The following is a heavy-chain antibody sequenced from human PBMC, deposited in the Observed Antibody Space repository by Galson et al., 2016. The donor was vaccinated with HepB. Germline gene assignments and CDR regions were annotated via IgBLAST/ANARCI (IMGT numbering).Heavy chain of an antibody. Sequence: SLRLSCAASGFSFSSYAMTWVRQTPGKGLEWVVSISGSSDSTTYADSVKGRFTISRDNSKNTLYLQMNSLTAEETAIYYCAKKWVVEGVTDYFDAWGQGTLVTVSS. CDR2: ISGSSDST. V-gene: IGHV3-23*01. CDR1: GFSFSSYA. CDR3: AKKWVVEGVTDYFDA. D-gene: IGHD2-15*01. J-gene: IGHJ5*02.